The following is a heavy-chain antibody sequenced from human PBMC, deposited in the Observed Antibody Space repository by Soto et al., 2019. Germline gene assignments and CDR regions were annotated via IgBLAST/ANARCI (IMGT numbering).Heavy chain of an antibody. J-gene: IGHJ2*01. CDR2: IWYDGSKA. V-gene: IGHV3-33*01. D-gene: IGHD3-10*01. CDR1: GFTFRNYG. CDR3: ARERNWGSGNWYLDR. Sequence: QVQLVESGGGVVQPGRSLRLSCAASGFTFRNYGMHWVRQAPGKGLEWLAVIWYDGSKALYIDSVRGRFTVSRDNSKNTTTLQMNGLRGEQTAVYYCARERNWGSGNWYLDRWGRGTLLSVSS.